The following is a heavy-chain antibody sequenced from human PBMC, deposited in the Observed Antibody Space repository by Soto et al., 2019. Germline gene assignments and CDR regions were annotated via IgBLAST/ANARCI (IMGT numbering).Heavy chain of an antibody. CDR3: AKDSGGWNFDY. J-gene: IGHJ4*02. CDR2: ISGSGGST. D-gene: IGHD6-19*01. Sequence: GSLENSRGAPGFNLCSHSLSWGRPAQGKGLEWVSAISGSGGSTYYADSVKGRFTISRDNSKNTLYLQMNSLRAEDTAVYYCAKDSGGWNFDYWGQGTLVTVSS. CDR1: GFNLCSHS. V-gene: IGHV3-23*01.